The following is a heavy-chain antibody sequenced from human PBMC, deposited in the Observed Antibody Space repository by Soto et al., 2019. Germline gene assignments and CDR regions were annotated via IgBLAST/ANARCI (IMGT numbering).Heavy chain of an antibody. CDR3: ARGYYYGSGSYFGYYYYGMDV. CDR1: GYTFTSYD. D-gene: IGHD3-10*01. Sequence: ASVKVSCKASGYTFTSYDINWVRQATGQGLEWMGWMNPNSGNTGYAQKFQGRVTMTRNTSISTAYMELSSLRSEDTAVYYCARGYYYGSGSYFGYYYYGMDVWGQGTTVTVSS. V-gene: IGHV1-8*01. CDR2: MNPNSGNT. J-gene: IGHJ6*02.